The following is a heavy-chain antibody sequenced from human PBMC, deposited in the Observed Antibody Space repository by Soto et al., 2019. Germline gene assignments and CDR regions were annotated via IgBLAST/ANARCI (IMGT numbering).Heavy chain of an antibody. Sequence: EVQLVESGGGLVQPGGSLRLSCVASGFTFSVYWMTWVRQAPGKGLEWVANVKQDGSEENYVDSVKGRFTIFKDKAKNSVYLQMTSMRAEYTALYYCGRGGFPTWGSYPHDYWGKGTLVTVSS. CDR1: GFTFSVYW. CDR2: VKQDGSEE. D-gene: IGHD3-16*02. J-gene: IGHJ4*02. V-gene: IGHV3-7*04. CDR3: GRGGFPTWGSYPHDY.